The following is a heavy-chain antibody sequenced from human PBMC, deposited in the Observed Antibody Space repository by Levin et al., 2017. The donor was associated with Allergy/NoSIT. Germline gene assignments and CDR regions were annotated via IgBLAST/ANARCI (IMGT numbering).Heavy chain of an antibody. Sequence: GESLKISCAASGFTVSSNYMSWVRQAPGKGLEWVSVIYSGGSTYYADSVKGRFTISRDNSKNTLYLQMNSLRAEDTAVYYCARDRRSIAARPLYWYFDLWGRGTLVTVSS. CDR1: GFTVSSNY. CDR2: IYSGGST. D-gene: IGHD6-6*01. J-gene: IGHJ2*01. CDR3: ARDRRSIAARPLYWYFDL. V-gene: IGHV3-53*01.